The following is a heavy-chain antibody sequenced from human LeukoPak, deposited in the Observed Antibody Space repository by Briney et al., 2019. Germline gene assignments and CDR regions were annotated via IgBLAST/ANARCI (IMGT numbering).Heavy chain of an antibody. V-gene: IGHV3-74*01. CDR3: VRDRDGYNY. Sequence: GGSLRLSLAASGFTFSSYAMSWVRQAPGKGLEWVARIDIDGSTTHYADSVKGRFTISRDNAKNTLYLQMNILRAEDTAVYYCVRDRDGYNYWGQGTLVTVSS. J-gene: IGHJ4*02. CDR1: GFTFSSYA. D-gene: IGHD5-24*01. CDR2: IDIDGSTT.